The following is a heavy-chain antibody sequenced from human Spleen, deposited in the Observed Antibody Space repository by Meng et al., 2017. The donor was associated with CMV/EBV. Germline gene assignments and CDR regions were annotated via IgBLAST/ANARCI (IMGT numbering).Heavy chain of an antibody. D-gene: IGHD3-10*01. J-gene: IGHJ6*02. Sequence: RQATGKGLEWMGGIIPILDIAKYAQKFQGRVTITADKPTSTAYMELSSLRSEDTAVYYCARDTYYYGSGSYYTTPPRSYYYYGMDVWGQGTTVTVSS. CDR3: ARDTYYYGSGSYYTTPPRSYYYYGMDV. CDR2: IIPILDIA. V-gene: IGHV1-69*10.